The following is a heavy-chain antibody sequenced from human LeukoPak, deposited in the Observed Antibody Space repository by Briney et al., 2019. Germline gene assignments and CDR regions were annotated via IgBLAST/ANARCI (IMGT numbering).Heavy chain of an antibody. CDR1: GFTLISYW. V-gene: IGHV3-7*01. D-gene: IGHD1-1*01. CDR2: IKQDGSEK. CDR3: ARGVPTGIDYFDY. J-gene: IGHJ4*02. Sequence: GGSLRLSCAASGFTLISYWMSWVRQAPGKGLEWVANIKQDGSEKYYVDSVKGRFTVSRDNAKNSLYLQMNSLRAEDTAVYYCARGVPTGIDYFDYWGQGTLVTVSS.